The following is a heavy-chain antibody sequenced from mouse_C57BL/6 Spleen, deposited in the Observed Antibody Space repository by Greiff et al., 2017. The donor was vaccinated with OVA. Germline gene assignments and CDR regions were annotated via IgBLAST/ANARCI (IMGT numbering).Heavy chain of an antibody. V-gene: IGHV1-50*01. D-gene: IGHD1-1*01. Sequence: QVQLQQPGAELVKPGASVKLSCKASGYTFTSYWMQWVKQRPGQGLEWIGEIDPSDSYTNYNQKFKGKATLTVDTSSRTAYMQLSSLTSEDSAVYYCARGVTTVVALYYAMDYWGQGTSVTVSS. CDR3: ARGVTTVVALYYAMDY. J-gene: IGHJ4*01. CDR1: GYTFTSYW. CDR2: IDPSDSYT.